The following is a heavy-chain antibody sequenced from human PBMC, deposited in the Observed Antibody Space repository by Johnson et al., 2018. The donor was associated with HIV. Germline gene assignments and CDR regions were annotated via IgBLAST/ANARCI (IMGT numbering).Heavy chain of an antibody. CDR2: ISFDGSNE. D-gene: IGHD3-10*01. Sequence: QVQLVESGGGVVQPGMFVTLSCAASGLNFSDYGMHWVRQAPGKGLEWVAVISFDGSNEYYADSVTGRFTISRDNSKNTLYLQMNSLRAEDTAVYYCARDRGKAGYAFDIWGQGTMVTVSS. CDR1: GLNFSDYG. V-gene: IGHV3-30*14. J-gene: IGHJ3*02. CDR3: ARDRGKAGYAFDI.